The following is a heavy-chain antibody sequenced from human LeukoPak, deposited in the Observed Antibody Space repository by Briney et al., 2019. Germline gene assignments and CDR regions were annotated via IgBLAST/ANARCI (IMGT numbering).Heavy chain of an antibody. CDR1: QFTFSSYA. D-gene: IGHD2-2*01. Sequence: GGSLRLSCVASQFTFSSYAMSWVRQAPGKGLEWVAVISYDGSNKYYADSVKGRFTISRDNSKNTLYLRMNSLRAEDTAVYYCAKDLRVVPAAIDPFDYWGQGTLVTVSS. J-gene: IGHJ4*02. V-gene: IGHV3-30*18. CDR3: AKDLRVVPAAIDPFDY. CDR2: ISYDGSNK.